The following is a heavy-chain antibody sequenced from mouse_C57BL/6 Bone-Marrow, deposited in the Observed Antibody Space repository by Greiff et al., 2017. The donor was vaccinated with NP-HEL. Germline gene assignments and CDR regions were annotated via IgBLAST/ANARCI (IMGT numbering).Heavy chain of an antibody. CDR2: LFPGSGSP. J-gene: IGHJ2*01. Sequence: VQLQESGPELVKPGASVKISCKASGYTFTDYYINWVKQRPGQGLEWIGWLFPGSGSPYYNEKFKGKATLTVDKSSSTAYMLLSSLTSEDSAVYFCARERVYDGYYVNYWGQGTTLTVSS. D-gene: IGHD2-3*01. CDR3: ARERVYDGYYVNY. CDR1: GYTFTDYY. V-gene: IGHV1-75*01.